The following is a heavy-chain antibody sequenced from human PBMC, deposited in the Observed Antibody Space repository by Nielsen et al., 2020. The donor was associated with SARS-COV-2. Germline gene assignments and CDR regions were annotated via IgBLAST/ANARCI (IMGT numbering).Heavy chain of an antibody. D-gene: IGHD3-9*01. J-gene: IGHJ4*02. Sequence: GESLKISCEVSRFGLTTYTINWVRQAPGKGLEWVSCISSPSNYVHYADSVQGRFTISKDYLQINDLRAEDTAVYYCVSGGYFDWLLAFDQWGQGTLVTVSS. CDR2: ISSPSNYV. CDR3: VSGGYFDWLLAFDQ. V-gene: IGHV3-21*04. CDR1: RFGLTTYT.